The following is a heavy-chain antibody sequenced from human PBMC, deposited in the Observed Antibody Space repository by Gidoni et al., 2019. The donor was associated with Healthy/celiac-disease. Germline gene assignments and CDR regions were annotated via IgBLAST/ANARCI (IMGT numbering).Heavy chain of an antibody. CDR2: ISYDGSNK. CDR3: ALSSGWYYFDY. Sequence: QVQPVESGGGVVQPGRSLRLSCAASGCNFSSYGMHWVRQAPGKGLEWVAVISYDGSNKYYADSVKGRFTISRDNSKNTLYLQMNSLRAEDTAVYYCALSSGWYYFDYWGQGTLVTVSS. V-gene: IGHV3-30*03. D-gene: IGHD6-19*01. J-gene: IGHJ4*02. CDR1: GCNFSSYG.